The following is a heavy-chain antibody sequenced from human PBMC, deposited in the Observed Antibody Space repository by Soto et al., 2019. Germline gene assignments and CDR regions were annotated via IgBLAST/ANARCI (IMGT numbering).Heavy chain of an antibody. J-gene: IGHJ6*02. CDR2: ISWDGGST. V-gene: IGHV3-43*01. CDR3: AKDLLVTAVNYYYSGMDV. Sequence: GGSLRLSCAASGFTFDDYTMHWVRQAPGKGLEWVSLISWDGGSTYYADSVKGRFTISRDNSKNSLYLQMNSLRTEDAALYYCAKDLLVTAVNYYYSGMDVWGQGTTVTVSS. D-gene: IGHD2-21*02. CDR1: GFTFDDYT.